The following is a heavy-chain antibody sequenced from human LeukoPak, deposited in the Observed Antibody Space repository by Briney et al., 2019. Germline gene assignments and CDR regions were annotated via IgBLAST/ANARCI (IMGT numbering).Heavy chain of an antibody. V-gene: IGHV3-23*01. Sequence: PGGSLRLSCAASGFTFSSYAMSWVRQAPAKGLEWVSSVGDSGSSTYYADSVKGRFTISRDNSKNTLYLQMNSLRAEDTAIYYCATCTGGSCYSPIEFWGRGTLSPSP. CDR1: GFTFSSYA. J-gene: IGHJ4*02. D-gene: IGHD2-15*01. CDR2: VGDSGSST. CDR3: ATCTGGSCYSPIEF.